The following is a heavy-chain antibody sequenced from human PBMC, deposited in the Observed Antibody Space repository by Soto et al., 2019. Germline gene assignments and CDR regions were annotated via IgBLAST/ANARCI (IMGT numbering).Heavy chain of an antibody. V-gene: IGHV1-18*04. CDR2: ISAYNGNT. CDR3: ARGITFGGVIPYYYGMDV. D-gene: IGHD3-16*02. J-gene: IGHJ6*02. Sequence: ASVKVSCKASGYTFTSYGISWVRQAPRQGLEWMGWISAYNGNTNYAQKLQGRVTMTTDTSTSTAYMELRSLRSDDTAVYYCARGITFGGVIPYYYGMDVWGQGTTVTVSS. CDR1: GYTFTSYG.